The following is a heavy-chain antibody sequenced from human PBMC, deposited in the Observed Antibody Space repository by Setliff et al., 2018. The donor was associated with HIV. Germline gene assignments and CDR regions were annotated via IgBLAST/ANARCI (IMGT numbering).Heavy chain of an antibody. Sequence: GESLKISCKASEYSFSNYWIGWVRQMPGKGLEWMGIIYPGDSDTRYGPSFQGHVTISADKSINTAYLQWSSLKASDTAMYYCARVDMGYYYDSSGYSHFDHWGQGTLVTVSS. CDR3: ARVDMGYYYDSSGYSHFDH. D-gene: IGHD3-22*01. J-gene: IGHJ4*02. CDR1: EYSFSNYW. CDR2: IYPGDSDT. V-gene: IGHV5-51*01.